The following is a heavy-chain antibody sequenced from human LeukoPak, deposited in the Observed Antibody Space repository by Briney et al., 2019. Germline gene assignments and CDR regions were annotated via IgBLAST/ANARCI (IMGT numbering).Heavy chain of an antibody. D-gene: IGHD3-10*01. CDR3: ARLSEMFRGPQVIYYFDY. CDR1: GFTFTTYW. J-gene: IGHJ4*02. Sequence: GGSLRLSCGASGFTFTTYWMSWVRQAPGKGLEWVANIKQDGTEKYYVDSVKGRFTISRDYARNSLYLQLNSLIAEDTAVYYCARLSEMFRGPQVIYYFDYWGQGTLVTVSS. V-gene: IGHV3-7*01. CDR2: IKQDGTEK.